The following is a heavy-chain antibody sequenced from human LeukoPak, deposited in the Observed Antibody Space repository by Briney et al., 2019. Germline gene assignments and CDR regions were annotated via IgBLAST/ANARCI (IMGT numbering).Heavy chain of an antibody. CDR3: AKDGLGYYYGSSGRDAFYI. J-gene: IGHJ3*02. V-gene: IGHV3-30*18. Sequence: PGGSLRLSCAASGFTFSSYGMHWVRQAPAKGLEWVAVISYDGSNKYYADSVKGRFTISRDNAKNTLYLQMNSLRAEDTAVYYCAKDGLGYYYGSSGRDAFYIWGQGTMVTVSS. CDR1: GFTFSSYG. D-gene: IGHD3-22*01. CDR2: ISYDGSNK.